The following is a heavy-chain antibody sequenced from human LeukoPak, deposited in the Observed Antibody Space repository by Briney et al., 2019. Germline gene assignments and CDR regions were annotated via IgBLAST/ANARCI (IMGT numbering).Heavy chain of an antibody. Sequence: GASVKVSCKVSGYTLTELSMHWVRQAPGKGLERMGGFDPEDGETIYAQKFQGRVTMTEDTSTDTAYMELSSLRSEDTAVYYCATWGGIYSGYDYIYWGQGTLVTVSS. V-gene: IGHV1-24*01. D-gene: IGHD5-12*01. CDR2: FDPEDGET. CDR1: GYTLTELS. CDR3: ATWGGIYSGYDYIY. J-gene: IGHJ4*02.